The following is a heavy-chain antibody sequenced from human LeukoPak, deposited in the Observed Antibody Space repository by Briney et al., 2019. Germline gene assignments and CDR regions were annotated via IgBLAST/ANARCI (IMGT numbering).Heavy chain of an antibody. CDR2: INPSGGST. Sequence: GASVKVSCKASGYTFTSYYMHWVRQAAGQGLEWMGIINPSGGSTSYAQKFQGRVTMTRDMSTSTVYMELSSLRSEDTAVYYCARVGAAAGTLRAFDIWGQGTMVTVSS. CDR1: GYTFTSYY. V-gene: IGHV1-46*01. CDR3: ARVGAAAGTLRAFDI. J-gene: IGHJ3*02. D-gene: IGHD6-13*01.